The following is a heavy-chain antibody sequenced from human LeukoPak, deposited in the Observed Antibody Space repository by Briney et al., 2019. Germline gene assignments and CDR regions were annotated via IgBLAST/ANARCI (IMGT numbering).Heavy chain of an antibody. D-gene: IGHD3-22*01. J-gene: IGHJ5*02. Sequence: GGSLRLSCAASGFTFSSYDMHWVRQVTGKGLEWVSGIGSADDTYYPDSVKGRFTISRENAKNSLYLQMNSLRAGDTAVYYCARVDSSGYYSTWGQGTLVTVSS. CDR2: IGSADDT. CDR1: GFTFSSYD. CDR3: ARVDSSGYYST. V-gene: IGHV3-13*01.